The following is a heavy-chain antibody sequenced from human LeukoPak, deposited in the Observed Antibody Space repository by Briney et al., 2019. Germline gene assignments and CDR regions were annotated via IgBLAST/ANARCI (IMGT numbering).Heavy chain of an antibody. CDR3: ARAGGTYYGIAFDI. J-gene: IGHJ3*02. Sequence: PGGSLRLSCAASRFTFSNYWMHWVRQAPGKGLVWVSRIYNDGSSTSYADSVKGRFTISRDNAKSTLYLQMNSLRAEDTAVYYCARAGGTYYGIAFDIWGQGTMVTVSS. D-gene: IGHD1-26*01. V-gene: IGHV3-74*01. CDR2: IYNDGSST. CDR1: RFTFSNYW.